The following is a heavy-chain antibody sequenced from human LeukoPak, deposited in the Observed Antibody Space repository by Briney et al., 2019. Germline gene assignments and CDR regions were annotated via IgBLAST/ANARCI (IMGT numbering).Heavy chain of an antibody. Sequence: PGGSLRLSCAASGFTFSSYEMNWVRQAPGKGLEWVSAISGSGGSTYYADSVKGRFTISRDNSKNTLYLQMNSLRAEDTAVYYCAKDSRRRELLQYGMDVWGQGTTVTVSS. CDR2: ISGSGGST. CDR1: GFTFSSYE. J-gene: IGHJ6*02. CDR3: AKDSRRRELLQYGMDV. D-gene: IGHD1-26*01. V-gene: IGHV3-23*01.